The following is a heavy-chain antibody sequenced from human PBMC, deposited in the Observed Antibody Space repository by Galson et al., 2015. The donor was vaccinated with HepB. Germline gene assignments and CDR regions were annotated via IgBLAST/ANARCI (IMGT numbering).Heavy chain of an antibody. CDR3: ARDVPRGVVLWYYGMDV. J-gene: IGHJ6*02. D-gene: IGHD2-15*01. CDR2: ISSSSSTI. CDR1: GFTFSSYS. V-gene: IGHV3-48*04. Sequence: SLRLSCAASGFTFSSYSMNWVRQAPGKGLEWVSYISSSSSTIYYADSVKGRFTISRDNAKNSLYLQMNSLRAEDTAVYYCARDVPRGVVLWYYGMDVWGQGTTVTVSS.